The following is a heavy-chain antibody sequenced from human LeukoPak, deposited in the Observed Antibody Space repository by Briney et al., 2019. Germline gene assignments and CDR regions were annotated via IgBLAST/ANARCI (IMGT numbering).Heavy chain of an antibody. J-gene: IGHJ5*02. CDR3: AGRIVARRYWFDP. D-gene: IGHD6-6*01. CDR1: GGSFSGYY. CDR2: INHSGST. V-gene: IGHV4-34*01. Sequence: SETLSLTCAVYGGSFSGYYWSWIRQPPGKGLEWIGEINHSGSTNYNPSLKSRVTISVDTSKNQFSLKLSSVTAADTAVYYCAGRIVARRYWFDPWGQGTLVTVSS.